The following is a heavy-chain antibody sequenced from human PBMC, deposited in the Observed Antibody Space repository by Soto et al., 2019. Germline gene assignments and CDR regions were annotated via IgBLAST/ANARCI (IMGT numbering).Heavy chain of an antibody. CDR3: ARDDYSKRDYGMDV. J-gene: IGHJ6*02. CDR1: GGSISSYY. D-gene: IGHD4-4*01. V-gene: IGHV4-59*01. Sequence: PSETLSLTFTVSGGSISSYYWSWIRQPPGKGLEWIGYIYYSGSTNYNPSLKSRVTISVDTSKNQFSLKLSSVTAADTAVYYCARDDYSKRDYGMDVWGQGTTVTVSS. CDR2: IYYSGST.